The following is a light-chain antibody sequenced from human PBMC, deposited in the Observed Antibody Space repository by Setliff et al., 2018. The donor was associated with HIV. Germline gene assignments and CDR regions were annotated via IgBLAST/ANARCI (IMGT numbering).Light chain of an antibody. J-gene: IGLJ1*01. CDR1: SSDVGGYIY. Sequence: QSALTQPRSVSGSPGQSVTISCTGTSSDVGGYIYVSWYQQHTGKVPKLIIYDVTKRPSGVPDRFSGSKSGNTASLTISGLQAEDEGVYYCCSYAGSPLVFGTGTKVTVL. CDR3: CSYAGSPLV. V-gene: IGLV2-11*01. CDR2: DVT.